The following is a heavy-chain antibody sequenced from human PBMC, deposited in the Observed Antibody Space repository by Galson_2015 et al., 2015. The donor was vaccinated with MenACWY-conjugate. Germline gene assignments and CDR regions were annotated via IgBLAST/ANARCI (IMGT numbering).Heavy chain of an antibody. CDR3: ARELAMVRGVSGPGGY. V-gene: IGHV1-3*01. D-gene: IGHD3-10*01. CDR1: GYTFTSYA. J-gene: IGHJ4*02. CDR2: INAGNGNT. Sequence: SVKVSCKASGYTFTSYAMHWVRQAPGQRLEWMGWINAGNGNTKYSQKFQGRVTITRDTSASTAYMELSSLRSEDTAVYYCARELAMVRGVSGPGGYWGQGTLVTVSA.